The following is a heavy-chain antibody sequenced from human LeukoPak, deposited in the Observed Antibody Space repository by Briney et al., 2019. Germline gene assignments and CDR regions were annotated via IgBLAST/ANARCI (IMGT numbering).Heavy chain of an antibody. CDR1: GFTFSDYS. CDR3: AEGIGDYLHNYFDY. CDR2: ISSSARSQ. D-gene: IGHD4-17*01. J-gene: IGHJ4*02. Sequence: PRGSLRLSCAASGFTFSDYSMTWVRQAPGKGLEWVSSISSSARSQYYPDSLKGRISISRDNAKNSLYLQMNSLRPEDTAVYYCAEGIGDYLHNYFDYWGQGTLVTVSS. V-gene: IGHV3-21*01.